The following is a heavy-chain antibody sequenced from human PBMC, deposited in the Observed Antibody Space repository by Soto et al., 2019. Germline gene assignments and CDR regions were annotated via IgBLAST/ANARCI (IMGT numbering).Heavy chain of an antibody. CDR2: IYYSGST. J-gene: IGHJ4*02. V-gene: IGHV4-39*01. D-gene: IGHD5-12*01. CDR3: ARRGDSGYDY. CDR1: GGSISSSSYY. Sequence: QLQLQESGPGLVKPSETLSLTCTVSGGSISSSSYYWGWIRQPPGKGLGWIGSIYYSGSTYYNQSLKNRVRISGDTSKNQFSLKVSSVTAADTAVYYCARRGDSGYDYCGQGTLVTVSS.